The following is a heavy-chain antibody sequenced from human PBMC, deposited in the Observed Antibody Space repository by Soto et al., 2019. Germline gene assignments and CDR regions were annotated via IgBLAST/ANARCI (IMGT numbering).Heavy chain of an antibody. CDR1: GFTFSDYA. CDR3: ARGLHSLFDY. V-gene: IGHV3-23*01. CDR2: INYNGVGT. Sequence: GESLKISCTGAGFTFSDYAMSWVRQAPGKGLEWVSSINYNGVGTYYADSVKGRFTISRDNSNNTLYVQMTSLRAEDTAVYYCARGLHSLFDYWGQGTLVTVSS. J-gene: IGHJ4*02. D-gene: IGHD2-21*01.